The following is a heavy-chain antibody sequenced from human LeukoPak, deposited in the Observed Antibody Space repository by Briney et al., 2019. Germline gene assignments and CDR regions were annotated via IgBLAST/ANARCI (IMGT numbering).Heavy chain of an antibody. J-gene: IGHJ3*02. D-gene: IGHD3-10*01. CDR2: IYYSGST. Sequence: SETLSLTCTVSGGSISSYYWSWIRQPAGKGLEWIGYIYYSGSTNYNPSLKSRVTISVDTSNNQFSLRLSSVTAADTAVYYCARDPFGSNAFDIWGQGTVVAVSS. CDR3: ARDPFGSNAFDI. CDR1: GGSISSYY. V-gene: IGHV4-59*01.